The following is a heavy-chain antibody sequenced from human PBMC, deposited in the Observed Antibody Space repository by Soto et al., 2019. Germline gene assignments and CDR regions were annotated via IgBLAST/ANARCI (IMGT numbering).Heavy chain of an antibody. CDR1: GFTFSSYA. CDR2: ISGSGGST. J-gene: IGHJ4*02. Sequence: EVQLLESGGGLVQPGGSLRLSCAASGFTFSSYAMTWVRQAPGKGLEWVSTISGSGGSTYYADSVKGRFTISRDNSKNTLYLQRNSLRAEDTAVYYCAKGYTVTHFSSWGQGTLVTVSS. D-gene: IGHD4-17*01. V-gene: IGHV3-23*01. CDR3: AKGYTVTHFSS.